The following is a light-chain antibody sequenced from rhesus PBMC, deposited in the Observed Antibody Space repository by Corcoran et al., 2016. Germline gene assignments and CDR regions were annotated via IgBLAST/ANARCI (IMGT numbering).Light chain of an antibody. V-gene: IGKV3-24*04. Sequence: ETVVTQSPATLSLSPGERATLSCRASQSVGSNLAWYQQKPGQAPKLLIFAASSRGTGIPDRFSGSGSGTELTLTISSLEPEDVGVYDCQQYNNWRTFGQGTKVEIK. CDR1: QSVGSN. CDR2: AAS. J-gene: IGKJ1*01. CDR3: QQYNNWRT.